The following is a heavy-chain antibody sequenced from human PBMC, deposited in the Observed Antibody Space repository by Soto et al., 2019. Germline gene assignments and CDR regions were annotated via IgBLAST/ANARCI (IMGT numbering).Heavy chain of an antibody. Sequence: TLSLTCFICSGYTSSYYWSWIWERPRKGLEWIGYVYNSGSTNYNPSLKSRVTISIDTSKNQFSLKLTSLTATDTAVYFCAIGRRPSTRFTLWGQGTLVTASP. CDR2: VYNSGST. J-gene: IGHJ5*02. CDR1: SGYTSSYY. V-gene: IGHV4-59*01. CDR3: AIGRRPSTRFTL.